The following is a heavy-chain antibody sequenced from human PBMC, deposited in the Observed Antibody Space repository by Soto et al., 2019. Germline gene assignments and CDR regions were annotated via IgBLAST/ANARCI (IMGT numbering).Heavy chain of an antibody. Sequence: EVQLLESGGSMVQPGGSLRLSCAASGFTFSSYAMSWVRQAPGKGLEWVSIISGSGDSTYYADSVKGRFTISRDNSKNTVYLQRNSLRAEDTAIYYCAKRGSGSQFDYWGQGTLVTVSS. CDR2: ISGSGDST. J-gene: IGHJ4*02. D-gene: IGHD1-26*01. V-gene: IGHV3-23*01. CDR3: AKRGSGSQFDY. CDR1: GFTFSSYA.